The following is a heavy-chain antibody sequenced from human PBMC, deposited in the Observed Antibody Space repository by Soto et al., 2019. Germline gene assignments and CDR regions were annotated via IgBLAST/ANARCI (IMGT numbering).Heavy chain of an antibody. D-gene: IGHD3-22*01. V-gene: IGHV4-30-2*01. CDR3: ARGGVDYYDSSGYYFSPYYFDY. J-gene: IGHJ4*02. CDR1: GGSMSSYY. CDR2: IYHSGST. Sequence: PSETLSLTCTASGGSMSSYYWNWIRQPPGKGLEWIGYIYHSGSTYYNPSLKSRVTISVDRSKNQFSLKLSSVTAADTAVYYCARGGVDYYDSSGYYFSPYYFDYWGQGTLVTVSS.